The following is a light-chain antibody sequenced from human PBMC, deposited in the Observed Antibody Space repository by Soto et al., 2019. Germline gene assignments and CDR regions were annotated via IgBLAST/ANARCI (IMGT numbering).Light chain of an antibody. CDR1: SSDVGGYNY. V-gene: IGLV2-11*01. CDR3: CSHAGSYTYV. Sequence: QSALTQPRSVSGSPGQSVTISCTGTSSDVGGYNYVSWYQQHPGKAPKLMIYDVNRRPSGVPDRFSGSKSGNTASLTISGLQAEDEADYYCCSHAGSYTYVLGTGTKLTVL. CDR2: DVN. J-gene: IGLJ1*01.